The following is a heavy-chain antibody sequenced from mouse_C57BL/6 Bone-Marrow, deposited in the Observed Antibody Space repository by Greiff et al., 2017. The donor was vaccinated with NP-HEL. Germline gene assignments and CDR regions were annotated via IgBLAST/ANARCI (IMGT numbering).Heavy chain of an antibody. D-gene: IGHD4-1*01. CDR3: ARGGTGTGFAY. CDR1: GYTFTSYW. J-gene: IGHJ3*01. V-gene: IGHV1-59*01. CDR2: LDPSDSYT. Sequence: QVQLQQPGAELVRPGTSVKLSCKASGYTFTSYWMHWVKQRPGQGLEWIGWLDPSDSYTNYNQKFKGKATLTVDTSSSTAYMQLSSLTSEDSAVYYCARGGTGTGFAYWGQGTLVTVSA.